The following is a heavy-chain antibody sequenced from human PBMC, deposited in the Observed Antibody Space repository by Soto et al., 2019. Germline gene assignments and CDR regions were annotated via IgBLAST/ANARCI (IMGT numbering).Heavy chain of an antibody. CDR2: IIPIFGTA. D-gene: IGHD2-2*01. CDR1: GGTFSSYA. CDR3: ARDCSSTSSYVDNQMMYYYYGMDV. J-gene: IGHJ6*02. V-gene: IGHV1-69*01. Sequence: QVQLVQSGAEVKKPGSSVKVSCKASGGTFSSYAISWVRQAPGQGLEWMGGIIPIFGTANYAQKFQGRVTITADESTITAYMELSSLRSEDTAVYYCARDCSSTSSYVDNQMMYYYYGMDVWGQGTTVTVSS.